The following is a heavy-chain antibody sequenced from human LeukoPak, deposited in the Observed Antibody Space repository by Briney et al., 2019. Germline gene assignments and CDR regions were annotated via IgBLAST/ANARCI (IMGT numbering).Heavy chain of an antibody. V-gene: IGHV3-7*04. CDR3: ARGDDFSRDY. CDR1: GFTFSTYW. CDR2: IHPDGNEK. Sequence: GGSLRLSCTASGFTFSTYWVSWVRQTPGKGLEWVANIHPDGNEKYQVGSVKGRSTISRDNAKNSLYLQMNSLRVEDTAVYYCARGDDFSRDYWGQGTLVTASS. J-gene: IGHJ4*02. D-gene: IGHD2-21*02.